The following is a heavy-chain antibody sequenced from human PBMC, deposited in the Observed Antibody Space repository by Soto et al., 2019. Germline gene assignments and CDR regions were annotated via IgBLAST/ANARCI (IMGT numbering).Heavy chain of an antibody. CDR2: MNPNSGNT. D-gene: IGHD3-22*01. CDR1: GYTFTSYD. J-gene: IGHJ5*02. Sequence: ASVKVSCKASGYTFTSYDINWVRQATGQGLEWMGWMNPNSGNTGYAQKFQGRVTMTTDTSTSTAYMELRSLRSDDTAVYYCARKGLRYYYDSSGYYDPWGQGTLVTVSS. CDR3: ARKGLRYYYDSSGYYDP. V-gene: IGHV1-8*01.